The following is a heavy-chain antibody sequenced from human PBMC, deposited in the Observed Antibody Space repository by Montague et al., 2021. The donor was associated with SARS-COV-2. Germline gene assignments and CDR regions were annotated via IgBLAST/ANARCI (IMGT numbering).Heavy chain of an antibody. Sequence: SETLSLTCTVSGGSISNYYWSWIRQPPGKGLEWIGYISSSGSTNYNPSLKSRVTISVDTYKIQFSLRLSSVTSADTAVYYCARDNPSSRRLPMTKGDYYYGMDVWGQGTTVTVSS. D-gene: IGHD2/OR15-2a*01. J-gene: IGHJ6*02. CDR1: GGSISNYY. CDR2: ISSSGST. V-gene: IGHV4-59*01. CDR3: ARDNPSSRRLPMTKGDYYYGMDV.